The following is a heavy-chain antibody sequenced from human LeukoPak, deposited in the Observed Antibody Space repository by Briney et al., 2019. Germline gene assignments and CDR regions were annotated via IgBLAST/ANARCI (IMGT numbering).Heavy chain of an antibody. CDR2: IIPILGIA. J-gene: IGHJ4*02. D-gene: IGHD3-3*01. CDR1: GGTFSSYT. CDR3: ARDLGWSGYYEDAFDY. V-gene: IGHV1-69*04. Sequence: GASVKVSCKASGGTFSSYTISWVRQAPGQGLEWMGRIIPILGIANYAQKFQGRATITADKSTSTAYMELSSLRSEDTAVYYCARDLGWSGYYEDAFDYWGQGTLVTVSS.